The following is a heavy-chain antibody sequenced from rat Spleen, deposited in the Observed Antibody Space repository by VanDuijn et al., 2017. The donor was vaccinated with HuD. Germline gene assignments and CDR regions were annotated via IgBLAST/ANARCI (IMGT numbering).Heavy chain of an antibody. J-gene: IGHJ3*01. Sequence: EVHLVESGGGLVQPGRSLKLSCVASGFTFSNFDMAWVRQAPTKGLEWVASISPSGVTYYRDSVKGRFTVSRENAKSTLYLLMDSLRSEDTATFYCVRQDTSGYSNWFTYWGQGTLVTVSS. CDR2: ISPSGVT. CDR3: VRQDTSGYSNWFTY. CDR1: GFTFSNFD. D-gene: IGHD4-3*01. V-gene: IGHV5-25*01.